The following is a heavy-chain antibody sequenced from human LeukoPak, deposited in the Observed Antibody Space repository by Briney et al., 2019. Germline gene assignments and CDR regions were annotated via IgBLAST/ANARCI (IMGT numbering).Heavy chain of an antibody. J-gene: IGHJ4*02. D-gene: IGHD1-1*01. V-gene: IGHV1-18*01. Sequence: GASVKVSCKASGGTFSSYAISWVRQAPGQGLEWMGWISAYNGNTNYAQKLQGRVTMTTDTSTSTAYMELRSLRSDDTAVYYCARDRRPLGTGTGCSDYWGQGTLVTVSS. CDR1: GGTFSSYA. CDR2: ISAYNGNT. CDR3: ARDRRPLGTGTGCSDY.